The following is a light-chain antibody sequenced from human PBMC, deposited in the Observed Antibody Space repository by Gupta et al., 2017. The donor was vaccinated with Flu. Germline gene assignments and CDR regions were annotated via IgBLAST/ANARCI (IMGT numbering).Light chain of an antibody. CDR2: DAS. J-gene: IGKJ4*01. CDR1: QDISDY. CDR3: QQYDTVPVT. Sequence: DIQMTQSPSSLSASVGDGVTITCPASQDISDYLYWFQHKPGKPPKLVIYDASNLETGVPSRFSGSRSGTYFTFTISSLQPEDIATYYCQQYDTVPVTFGGGTKVEIK. V-gene: IGKV1-33*01.